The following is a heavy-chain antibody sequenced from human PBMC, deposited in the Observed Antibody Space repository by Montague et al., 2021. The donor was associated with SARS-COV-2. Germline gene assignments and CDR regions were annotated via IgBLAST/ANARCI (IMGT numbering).Heavy chain of an antibody. V-gene: IGHV6-1*01. CDR1: GDSVSINSAA. J-gene: IGHJ5*02. D-gene: IGHD2-8*01. CDR3: ARDDPYCTNDVCYTGNWFDP. CDR2: TYYRSKWYN. Sequence: CAISGDSVSINSAAWNWIRQSPSRGLEWLGRTYYRSKWYNDYAVSVKSRITINPDTSKNQFSLQLNSVTPEDTAVYYCARDDPYCTNDVCYTGNWFDPWGQGTLVTVSS.